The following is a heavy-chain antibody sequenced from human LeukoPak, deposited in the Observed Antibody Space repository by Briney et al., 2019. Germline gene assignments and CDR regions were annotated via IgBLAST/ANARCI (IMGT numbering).Heavy chain of an antibody. CDR1: GFTVSSNY. Sequence: GGSLRLSCAASGFTVSSNYMSWLRQAPGKGLEWVSVIYSGGSTYYADSVKGRFTISRDNSKNTLYLQMNSLRAEDTAVYYCARPYSGGSIDYWGQGTLVTVSS. V-gene: IGHV3-66*04. CDR2: IYSGGST. CDR3: ARPYSGGSIDY. J-gene: IGHJ4*02. D-gene: IGHD1-26*01.